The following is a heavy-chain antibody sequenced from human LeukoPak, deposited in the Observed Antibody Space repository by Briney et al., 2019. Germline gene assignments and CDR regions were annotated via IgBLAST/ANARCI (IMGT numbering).Heavy chain of an antibody. CDR1: GFSFSSYS. J-gene: IGHJ4*02. V-gene: IGHV3-21*01. CDR3: ARVLEAAAFDF. CDR2: ISRSSSNT. D-gene: IGHD6-13*01. Sequence: GGSLRLSCAASGFSFSSYSMNWVRQSAGKGLEWVSSISRSSSNTYYADSLKGRFTISRDNAKNSLYLQMNSLRAEDTAVYYCARVLEAAAFDFWGQGTLVTVSS.